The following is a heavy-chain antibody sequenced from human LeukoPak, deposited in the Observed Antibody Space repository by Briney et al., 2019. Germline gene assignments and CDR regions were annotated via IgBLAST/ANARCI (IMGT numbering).Heavy chain of an antibody. CDR2: ISGSGGST. J-gene: IGHJ3*02. CDR1: GFTLSSYA. Sequence: GGSLRLSCAASGFTLSSYAMSWVRQAPGKGLEWVSAISGSGGSTYYADSVKGRFTISRDNSKNTLYLQMNSLRAEDTAVYYCAKRDYYDSSGYYPPHAFDIWGQGTMVTVSS. V-gene: IGHV3-23*01. D-gene: IGHD3-22*01. CDR3: AKRDYYDSSGYYPPHAFDI.